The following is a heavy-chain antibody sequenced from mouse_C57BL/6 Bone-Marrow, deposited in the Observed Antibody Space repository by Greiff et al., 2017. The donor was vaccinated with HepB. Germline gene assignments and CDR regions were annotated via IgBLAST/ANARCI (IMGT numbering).Heavy chain of an antibody. CDR2: ISSGSSTI. J-gene: IGHJ2*01. CDR3: ARREITTAYLDY. Sequence: EVQLVESGGGLVKPGGSLKLSCAASGFTFSDYGMHWVRQAPEKGLEWVAYISSGSSTIYYADTVKGRFTISRDNAKNTLFLQMTSLRSEDTAMYYCARREITTAYLDYWGQGTTLTVSS. D-gene: IGHD1-2*01. V-gene: IGHV5-17*01. CDR1: GFTFSDYG.